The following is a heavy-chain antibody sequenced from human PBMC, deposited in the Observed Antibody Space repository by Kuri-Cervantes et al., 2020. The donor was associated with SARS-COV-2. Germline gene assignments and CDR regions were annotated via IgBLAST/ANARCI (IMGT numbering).Heavy chain of an antibody. CDR2: IFHSGRT. D-gene: IGHD3-10*01. CDR3: ARDYFGTGSPNWFDS. J-gene: IGHJ5*01. Sequence: SETLSLTCTVSGGSISSGGYFWSWIRQPPGKGLEWIGYIFHSGRTYYNPSLKSRVTISVDRSKNQFSLNLSSVTAADTAVYYCARDYFGTGSPNWFDSWGQGILVTVSS. V-gene: IGHV4-30-2*01. CDR1: GGSISSGGYF.